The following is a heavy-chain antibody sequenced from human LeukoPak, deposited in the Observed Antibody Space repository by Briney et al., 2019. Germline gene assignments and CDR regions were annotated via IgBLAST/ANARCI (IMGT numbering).Heavy chain of an antibody. CDR2: ISSSSSYM. J-gene: IGHJ4*02. CDR1: GFIFSSYS. D-gene: IGHD6-13*01. CDR3: ARVLEAAAFDY. Sequence: GGSLRLSCAASGFIFSSYSMNWVRQAPGKGLEWVSSISSSSSYMYYADSVKGRFTISRDNAKNSLYLQMDSLRAEDTAVYYCARVLEAAAFDYWGQGTLVTVSS. V-gene: IGHV3-21*01.